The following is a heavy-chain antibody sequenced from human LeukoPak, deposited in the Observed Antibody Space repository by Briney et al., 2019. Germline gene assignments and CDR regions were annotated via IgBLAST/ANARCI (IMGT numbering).Heavy chain of an antibody. CDR1: GGSISSYY. Sequence: PSETLSLTCTVSGGSISSYYWSWIRQPAGKGLEWIGRIYTSGSTNYNPSLESRVTMSVDTSKNQFSLKLSSVTAADTAVYYCARDWWKGIQYYYGSGSYYNVNDYWGQGTLVTVSS. D-gene: IGHD3-10*01. V-gene: IGHV4-4*07. CDR2: IYTSGST. J-gene: IGHJ4*02. CDR3: ARDWWKGIQYYYGSGSYYNVNDY.